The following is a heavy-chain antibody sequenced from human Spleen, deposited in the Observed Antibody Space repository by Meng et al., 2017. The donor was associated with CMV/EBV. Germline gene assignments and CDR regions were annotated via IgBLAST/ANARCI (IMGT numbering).Heavy chain of an antibody. CDR3: ARAEYSSWGGFDP. CDR2: IYPGDSDT. D-gene: IGHD6-6*01. CDR1: GYSFTSYW. V-gene: IGHV5-51*01. Sequence: KVSCKGSGYSFTSYWIGWVRQMPGKGLEWMGIIYPGDSDTRYSPSFQGQVTISRDNAKNSLYLQMNSLRAEDTAVYYCARAEYSSWGGFDPWGQGTLVTVSS. J-gene: IGHJ5*02.